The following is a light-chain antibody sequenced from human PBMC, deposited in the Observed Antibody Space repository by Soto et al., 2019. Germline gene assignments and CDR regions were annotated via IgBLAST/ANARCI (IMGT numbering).Light chain of an antibody. J-gene: IGKJ2*02. V-gene: IGKV3-15*01. CDR1: QSVSSN. CDR2: GAS. CDR3: HQYNNWPRGT. Sequence: EIVMTQSPATLSVSPGERATLSCRASQSVSSNLAGYQQKPGQAPRLLIYGASTRATGIPARFSGSGSGTEFTLTISSRQSEDFAVYYCHQYNNWPRGTFGQGTKLEIK.